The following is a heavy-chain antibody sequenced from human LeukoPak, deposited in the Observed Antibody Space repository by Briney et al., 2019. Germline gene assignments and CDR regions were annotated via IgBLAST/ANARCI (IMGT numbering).Heavy chain of an antibody. CDR3: VTEPPSSGWAFWS. J-gene: IGHJ5*02. V-gene: IGHV3-33*01. CDR1: GLNFDTHA. D-gene: IGHD6-19*01. Sequence: GGPLRLPCSAPGLNFDTHAMHWVPPAPAQALPRGAMIWRGGNYKFYGDSVKGRISISRDDFRRTLFLQMDSLRGEDTAVYYCVTEPPSSGWAFWSWGQGALVTVSS. CDR2: IWRGGNYK.